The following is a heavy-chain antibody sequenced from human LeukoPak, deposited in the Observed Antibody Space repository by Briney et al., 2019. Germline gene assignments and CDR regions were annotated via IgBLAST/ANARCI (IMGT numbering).Heavy chain of an antibody. CDR2: ISYRGST. CDR1: GVSVSSPY. J-gene: IGHJ6*04. D-gene: IGHD1-14*01. Sequence: PSETLCLSCTVSGVSVSSPYWGWIRQPPGKGLEWIGSISYRGSTYNNPSLKSRVTISVDTSKNQFSLKLSSVTAADTALYYCARQQQMLSGATPFCVLHVWGEGPTVTVSS. V-gene: IGHV4-39*01. CDR3: ARQQQMLSGATPFCVLHV.